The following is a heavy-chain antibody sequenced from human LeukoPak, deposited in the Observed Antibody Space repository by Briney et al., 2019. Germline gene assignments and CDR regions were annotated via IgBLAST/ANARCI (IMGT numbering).Heavy chain of an antibody. Sequence: GGSLRLSCAASGCTFSSYTMNWVRQAPGKGLEWVSYISSSSSTIYYADSVKGRFTISRDNAKNSLYLQMNSLRDEDTAVYYCARDDPLTTVVTPLDYWGQGTLVTVSS. D-gene: IGHD4-23*01. V-gene: IGHV3-48*02. CDR2: ISSSSSTI. CDR3: ARDDPLTTVVTPLDY. CDR1: GCTFSSYT. J-gene: IGHJ4*02.